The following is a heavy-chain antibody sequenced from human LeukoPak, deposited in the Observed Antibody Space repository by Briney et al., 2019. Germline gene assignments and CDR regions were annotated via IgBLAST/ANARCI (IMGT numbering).Heavy chain of an antibody. V-gene: IGHV3-53*01. CDR1: GFTVSSNY. J-gene: IGHJ6*02. CDR3: ARGIAAAGRVGWDYYYYGMDV. D-gene: IGHD6-13*01. CDR2: IYSGGST. Sequence: GGSLRLSCAASGFTVSSNYMSWVRQAQGRGLEWVSVIYSGGSTYYADSVKGRFTISRDNSKNTLYLQMNSLRAEDTAVYYCARGIAAAGRVGWDYYYYGMDVWGQGTTVTVSS.